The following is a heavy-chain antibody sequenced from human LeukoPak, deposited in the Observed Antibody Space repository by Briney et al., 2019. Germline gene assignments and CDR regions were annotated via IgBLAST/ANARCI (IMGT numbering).Heavy chain of an antibody. D-gene: IGHD6-13*01. CDR2: IYHSGST. J-gene: IGHJ5*02. V-gene: IGHV4-38-2*02. CDR3: ARAYSSSWYFNWFDL. CDR1: GYSISSGYF. Sequence: SETLSLTCTVSGYSISSGYFWGWIRPPPGKGLEWIGTIYHSGSTYYNASLESRVTISVDTSKNQFSLKLSSVTAADTAVYYCARAYSSSWYFNWFDLWGQGTLVTVSS.